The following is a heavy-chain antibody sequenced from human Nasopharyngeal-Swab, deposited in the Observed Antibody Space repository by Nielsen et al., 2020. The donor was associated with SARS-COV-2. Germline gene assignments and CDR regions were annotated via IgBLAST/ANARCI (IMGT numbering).Heavy chain of an antibody. CDR2: IIPISETA. V-gene: IGHV1-69*06. D-gene: IGHD4-17*01. CDR1: GDTFISYA. J-gene: IGHJ3*02. Sequence: SVKVSCKASGDTFISYAFSWVRQAPGQGLEWVGGIIPISETAHYAQKFQGRVTITADKPTSTAYMDLTSLRSDDTAVYYCARDSGRRRNDYGNSRHAFDIWGQGTLVTVSS. CDR3: ARDSGRRRNDYGNSRHAFDI.